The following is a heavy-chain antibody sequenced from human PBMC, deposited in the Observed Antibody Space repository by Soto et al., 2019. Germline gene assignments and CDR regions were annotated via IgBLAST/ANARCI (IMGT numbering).Heavy chain of an antibody. V-gene: IGHV1-18*01. D-gene: IGHD4-4*01. CDR3: TRDRLTLTTSLIFDY. Sequence: ASVKVSCKASGYSFTNYGIAWVRQPPGQGLEWMGWISTYSGSADYTQNLRGRVTMTTDTSTTTAYMELRSLRSDDTAVYYCTRDRLTLTTSLIFDYWGQGTLVTVSS. CDR1: GYSFTNYG. J-gene: IGHJ4*02. CDR2: ISTYSGSA.